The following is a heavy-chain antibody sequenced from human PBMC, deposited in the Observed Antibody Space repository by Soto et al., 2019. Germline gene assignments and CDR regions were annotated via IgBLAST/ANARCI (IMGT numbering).Heavy chain of an antibody. D-gene: IGHD3-16*01. J-gene: IGHJ6*02. CDR1: GFTFSSYS. Sequence: EVQLVESGGGLVKPGGSLRLSCAASGFTFSSYSMNWVRQAPGKGLEWVSSISSSSSYIYYADSVKGRFTISRDNAKNSLYLQMNSLRAEDTDVNYCARGGIYGMDVWGQGTTVTVSS. CDR2: ISSSSSYI. CDR3: ARGGIYGMDV. V-gene: IGHV3-21*01.